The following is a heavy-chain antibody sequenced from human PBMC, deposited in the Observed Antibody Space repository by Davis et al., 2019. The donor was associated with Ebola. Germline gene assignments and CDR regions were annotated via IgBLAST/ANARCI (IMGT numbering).Heavy chain of an antibody. Sequence: PGGSLRLSCKGSGSSFTSYWIGWVRQMPGKGLEWMGIIYPDNSDARYSPSFQGRVAMSADKSINTAYLQWSSLKASDSGIYYCARHGGAREFEHFDYWGQGTLITVSS. V-gene: IGHV5-51*01. CDR1: GSSFTSYW. CDR3: ARHGGAREFEHFDY. CDR2: IYPDNSDA. J-gene: IGHJ4*02. D-gene: IGHD3-10*01.